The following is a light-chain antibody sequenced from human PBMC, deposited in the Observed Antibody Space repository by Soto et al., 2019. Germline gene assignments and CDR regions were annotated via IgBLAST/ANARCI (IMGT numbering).Light chain of an antibody. CDR2: DAS. V-gene: IGKV3-11*01. CDR1: QSVNSN. J-gene: IGKJ4*01. Sequence: IVLTQSPATLSLSPGERATLSCRASQSVNSNLAWYQQKPGQAPSLLIFDASYRATDIPARFSGSGSGTDFTLTISSLEPEDFAVYYCQQRSNWLLTFGGGTKVEIK. CDR3: QQRSNWLLT.